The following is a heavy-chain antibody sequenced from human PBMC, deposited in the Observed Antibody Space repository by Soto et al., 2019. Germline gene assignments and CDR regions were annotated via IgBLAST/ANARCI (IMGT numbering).Heavy chain of an antibody. J-gene: IGHJ5*02. CDR3: ARAGYCSSTSCYGWFDP. V-gene: IGHV4-61*01. Sequence: TLSLTCTVAGGSVISGIYYWSWIRHPPVKGLEWIGYIYYSGSTNYNPSLKSRVTISVDTSKNQFSLKLSSVTAADTAVYYCARAGYCSSTSCYGWFDPWGQGTLVSVSS. CDR1: GGSVISGIYY. CDR2: IYYSGST. D-gene: IGHD2-2*01.